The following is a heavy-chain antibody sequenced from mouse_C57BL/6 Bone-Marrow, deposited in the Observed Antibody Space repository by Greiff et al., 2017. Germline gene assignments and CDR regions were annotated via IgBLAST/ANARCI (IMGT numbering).Heavy chain of an antibody. J-gene: IGHJ2*01. D-gene: IGHD2-1*01. Sequence: EVQGVESGGGLVKPGGSLTLSCAASGFTFSSSAMSWVRQTPEKRLAWVAPISDGGSYTYYPDKVKGRCTISRDNAKHNLYLQMSHLTSEDTAMYNCARDPLYYGNYDYWGQGTTLTVSS. V-gene: IGHV5-4*01. CDR3: ARDPLYYGNYDY. CDR1: GFTFSSSA. CDR2: ISDGGSYT.